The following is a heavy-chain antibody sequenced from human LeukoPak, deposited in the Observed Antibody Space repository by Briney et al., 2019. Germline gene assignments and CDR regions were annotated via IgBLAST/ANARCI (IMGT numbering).Heavy chain of an antibody. CDR3: AKDRVRGSSSWYFDY. J-gene: IGHJ4*02. CDR2: ISYDGSNK. V-gene: IGHV3-30*18. Sequence: QSGGSRRLSCAAPGFTFSSYGMHWVRQAPGKGLEWVAVISYDGSNKYYADSVKGRFTISRDNSKNTLYLQMNSLRAEDTAVYYCAKDRVRGSSSWYFDYWGQGTLVTVSS. D-gene: IGHD6-13*01. CDR1: GFTFSSYG.